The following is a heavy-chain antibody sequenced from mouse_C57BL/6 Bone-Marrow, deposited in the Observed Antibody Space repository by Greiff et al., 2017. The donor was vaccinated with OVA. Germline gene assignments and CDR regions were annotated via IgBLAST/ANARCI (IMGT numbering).Heavy chain of an antibody. CDR1: GYTFTNYW. Sequence: VKLVESGAELVRPGTSVKMSCKASGYTFTNYWIGWAKQRPGHGLEWIGDIYPGGGYTNYNEKFKGKATLTADKSSSTAYMQFSSLTSEDSAIYYCARHGYYFDYWGQGTTLTVSS. CDR2: IYPGGGYT. J-gene: IGHJ2*01. CDR3: ARHGYYFDY. V-gene: IGHV1-63*01.